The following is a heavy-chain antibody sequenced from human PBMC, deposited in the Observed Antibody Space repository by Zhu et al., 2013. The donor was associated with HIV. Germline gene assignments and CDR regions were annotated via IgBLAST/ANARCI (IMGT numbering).Heavy chain of an antibody. V-gene: IGHV1-69*02. CDR2: IIPILGIA. CDR3: ARRSGGVDYYGMDV. J-gene: IGHJ6*02. CDR1: GGTFSSYT. D-gene: IGHD3-16*01. Sequence: QVQLVQSGAEVKKPGSSVKVSCKASGGTFSSYTISWVRQAPGQGLEWMGRIIPILGIANYAQKFQGRVTITADKSTSTAYMELSSLRSEDTAVYYCARRSGGVDYYGMDVWGQGTTVTVSS.